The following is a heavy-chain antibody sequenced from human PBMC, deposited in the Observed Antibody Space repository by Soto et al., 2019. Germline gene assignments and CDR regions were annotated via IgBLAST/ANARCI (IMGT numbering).Heavy chain of an antibody. CDR1: GYSFTSYW. V-gene: IGHV5-51*01. CDR3: ARHSEDTVTPDF. Sequence: PGESLKISCKASGYSFTSYWIGWVRQVPGEGLEWMGIIYPGGSEIRYNPSFQGQVTISADKSITTAYLQWSRLAASDTAMYYCARHSEDTVTPDFWGQGTLVTVSS. D-gene: IGHD4-17*01. CDR2: IYPGGSEI. J-gene: IGHJ4*02.